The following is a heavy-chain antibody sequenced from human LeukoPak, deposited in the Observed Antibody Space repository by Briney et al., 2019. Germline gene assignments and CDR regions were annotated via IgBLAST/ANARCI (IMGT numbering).Heavy chain of an antibody. V-gene: IGHV3-21*01. D-gene: IGHD6-19*01. J-gene: IGHJ3*02. CDR2: ISSSSSYI. CDR3: ARAVAGTPGAFDI. Sequence: GGSLRLSCAASGFTFSTYAVTWVRQAPGKGLEWVSSISSSSSYIYYADSVKGRFTISRDNAKNSLYLQMNSLRAEDTAVYYCARAVAGTPGAFDIWGQGTMVTVSS. CDR1: GFTFSTYA.